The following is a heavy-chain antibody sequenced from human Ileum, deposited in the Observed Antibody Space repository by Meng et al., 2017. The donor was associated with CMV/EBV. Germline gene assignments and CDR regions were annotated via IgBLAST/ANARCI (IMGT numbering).Heavy chain of an antibody. Sequence: QELRPRVVKVSTPLSLPCFFSGGPISSYHWVWIRQPAGQGLEWIAHIYTSGTTNYNPSLKSRVTMSVDTSRNQFSLKLTSVTAADTAVYYCARNYGSGNWNFFHYWGQGTLVTVSS. J-gene: IGHJ4*02. CDR3: ARNYGSGNWNFFHY. CDR1: GGPISSYH. V-gene: IGHV4-4*07. CDR2: IYTSGTT. D-gene: IGHD3-10*01.